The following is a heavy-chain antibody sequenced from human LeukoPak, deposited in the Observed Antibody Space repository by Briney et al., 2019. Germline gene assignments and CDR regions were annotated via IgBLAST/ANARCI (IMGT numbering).Heavy chain of an antibody. J-gene: IGHJ4*02. CDR1: GFTFSDYS. CDR3: ARGGEWFRELPTPFDY. D-gene: IGHD3-10*01. V-gene: IGHV3-21*01. CDR2: ISSSSSYI. Sequence: GGSLRLSCVASGFTFSDYSMNWVRQFPGKGLEWVSSISSSSSYIYYADSVKGRFTISRDNAKNSLYLQMSSLRAEDTAVYYCARGGEWFRELPTPFDYWGQGTLVTVSS.